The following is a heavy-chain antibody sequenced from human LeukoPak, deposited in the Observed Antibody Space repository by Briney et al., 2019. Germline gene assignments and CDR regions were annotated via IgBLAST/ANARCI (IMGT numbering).Heavy chain of an antibody. Sequence: SQTLSLTCTVSGVSISSGGYYWSWIRQPPGKGLEWIGYIYHSGSTYYNPSLKSRVTISVDRSKNQFSLKLSSVTAADTAVYYCAREENMEIDYWGQGTLVTVSS. D-gene: IGHD2/OR15-2a*01. J-gene: IGHJ4*02. CDR3: AREENMEIDY. CDR2: IYHSGST. V-gene: IGHV4-30-2*01. CDR1: GVSISSGGYY.